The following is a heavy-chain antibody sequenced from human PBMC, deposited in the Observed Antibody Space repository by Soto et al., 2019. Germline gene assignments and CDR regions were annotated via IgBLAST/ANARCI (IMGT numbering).Heavy chain of an antibody. V-gene: IGHV3-33*01. J-gene: IGHJ4*02. CDR3: ARLGGGDKAQDY. Sequence: QVQLVESGGGVVQPGRSLRLSCAASGFTFSSYGMHWVRQATGKGLEWVAVIWYDGSNKYYADSVKGRFTISRDKSKNPLYLQKNSLRAEDTAVYYCARLGGGDKAQDYWGQGTLVTVSS. CDR2: IWYDGSNK. D-gene: IGHD3-16*01. CDR1: GFTFSSYG.